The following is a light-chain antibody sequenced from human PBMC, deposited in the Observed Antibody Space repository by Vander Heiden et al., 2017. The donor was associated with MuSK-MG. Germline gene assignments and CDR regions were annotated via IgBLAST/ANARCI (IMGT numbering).Light chain of an antibody. Sequence: QSVLTQPPSMSATPGQSVTSTCSGSTSNIGKTYVYWYQQFPGAAPRLLIYNNYQPPSGVPDRFSGSESGSAASLAIVGVPSEDEADFYCATWDDSLTGPVVFGGGTKLTVL. CDR1: TSNIGKTY. V-gene: IGLV1-47*02. CDR3: ATWDDSLTGPVV. J-gene: IGLJ2*01. CDR2: NNY.